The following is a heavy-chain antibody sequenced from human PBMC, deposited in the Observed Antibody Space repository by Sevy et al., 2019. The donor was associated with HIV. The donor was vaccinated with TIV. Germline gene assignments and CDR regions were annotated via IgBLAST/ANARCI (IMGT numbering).Heavy chain of an antibody. D-gene: IGHD2-2*01. CDR2: IYTSGST. CDR3: ARDNSGYCSSTSCSGYYYYGMDV. J-gene: IGHJ6*02. CDR1: GGSISSYY. V-gene: IGHV4-4*07. Sequence: SETLSLTCTVSGGSISSYYWSWIRQPAGKGLEWIGRIYTSGSTNYNPSLKSRVTMSVDTFKNQFSLKLSSVTAADTAVYYCARDNSGYCSSTSCSGYYYYGMDVWGQGTTVTVSS.